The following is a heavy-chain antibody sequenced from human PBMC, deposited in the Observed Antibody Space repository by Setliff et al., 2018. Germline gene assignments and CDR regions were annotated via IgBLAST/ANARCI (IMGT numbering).Heavy chain of an antibody. CDR3: AKNGFGVVALGVNNWFDP. V-gene: IGHV1-2*06. CDR1: GYTLTELS. Sequence: GASVKVSCKVSGYTLTELSMHWVRQAPGQGLEWMGRINPNSGGTYYADSVKGRFTISRDNSKSTLYLQMNSLRAEDTAVYYCAKNGFGVVALGVNNWFDPWGQGTLVTVSS. J-gene: IGHJ5*02. D-gene: IGHD3-10*01. CDR2: INPNSGGT.